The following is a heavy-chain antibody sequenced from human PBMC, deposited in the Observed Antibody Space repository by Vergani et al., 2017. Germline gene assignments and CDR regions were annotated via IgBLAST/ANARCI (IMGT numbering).Heavy chain of an antibody. J-gene: IGHJ6*02. CDR1: GFTFSSYG. Sequence: QVQLVESGGGVVQPGRSLRLSCAASGFTFSSYGMHWVRQAPGKGLEWVAVISYDGSNKYYADSVKGRFTISRDNSKNTLYLQMNSLRAEDTAVYYCARDYDILTGYGMDVWGQGP. D-gene: IGHD3-9*01. V-gene: IGHV3-30*03. CDR3: ARDYDILTGYGMDV. CDR2: ISYDGSNK.